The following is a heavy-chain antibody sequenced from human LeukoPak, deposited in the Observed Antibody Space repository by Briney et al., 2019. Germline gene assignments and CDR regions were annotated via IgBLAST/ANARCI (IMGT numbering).Heavy chain of an antibody. V-gene: IGHV3-23*01. J-gene: IGHJ4*02. D-gene: IGHD5-24*01. CDR1: GSTFSSSA. CDR2: ISGSGSGSST. Sequence: GGSLRLSCAASGSTFSSSAMSWVRQAPGKGLEWVSTISGSGSGSSTHYADSVKGRFTISRDNSKNTLYLQMNSLRAEDTAVYYCAKSGYNRFDYWGQGTLVTVSS. CDR3: AKSGYNRFDY.